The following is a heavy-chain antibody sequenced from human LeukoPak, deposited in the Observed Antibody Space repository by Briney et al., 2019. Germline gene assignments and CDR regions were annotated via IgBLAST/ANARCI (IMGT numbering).Heavy chain of an antibody. D-gene: IGHD6-19*01. CDR3: AKDSDIAVAGSDDALDV. CDR1: GLTFNNYA. V-gene: IGHV3-23*01. CDR2: ISGRGGNT. Sequence: HPGGSLRLSCAASGLTFNNYALTWIRQAPGKGLEWVSSISGRGGNTYYADSVKGRFTISRDNSKNTLFLQMNSLRPEDTAVYYCAKDSDIAVAGSDDALDVWGQGTMVTVSS. J-gene: IGHJ3*01.